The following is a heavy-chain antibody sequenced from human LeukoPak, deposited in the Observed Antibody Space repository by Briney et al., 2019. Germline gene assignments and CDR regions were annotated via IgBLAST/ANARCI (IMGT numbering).Heavy chain of an antibody. J-gene: IGHJ4*02. CDR2: IRYDGSNK. D-gene: IGHD3-22*01. V-gene: IGHV3-30*02. Sequence: GGSLRLSCAASGFTFSSYGMHWVRQAPGKGLEWVAFIRYDGSNKYYADSVKGRFTISRDNSKNTLYLQMNSLRAEDTAMYYCAKVGFYDSSGYSPPTFDYWGQGTLVTVSS. CDR3: AKVGFYDSSGYSPPTFDY. CDR1: GFTFSSYG.